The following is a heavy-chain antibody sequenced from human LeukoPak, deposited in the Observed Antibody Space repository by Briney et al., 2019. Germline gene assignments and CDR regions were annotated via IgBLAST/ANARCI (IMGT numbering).Heavy chain of an antibody. J-gene: IGHJ4*02. CDR1: GGSISSSSYY. V-gene: IGHV4-39*07. CDR3: ARELEEHRFGELLYAFDY. CDR2: IYYSGST. Sequence: TPSETLSLTCTVSGGSISSSSYYWGWIRQPPGKGLEWIGSIYYSGSTNYNPSLKSRVTISVDTSKNQFSLKLSSVTAADTAVYYCARELEEHRFGELLYAFDYWGQGTLVTVSS. D-gene: IGHD3-10*01.